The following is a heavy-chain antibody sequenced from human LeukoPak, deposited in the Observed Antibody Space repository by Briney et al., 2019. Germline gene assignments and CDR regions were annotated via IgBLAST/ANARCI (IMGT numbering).Heavy chain of an antibody. Sequence: GGSLRLSCAASGFTFSSYSMNWVRQAPGKGLEWVSYISSSSSTIYYADSVKGRFTISRDNAKNSLYLQMNSLRAEDTAVYYCVRVIVAVPAKSDYFDYWGQGTLVTVSS. J-gene: IGHJ4*02. V-gene: IGHV3-48*04. CDR2: ISSSSSTI. CDR1: GFTFSSYS. D-gene: IGHD2-2*01. CDR3: VRVIVAVPAKSDYFDY.